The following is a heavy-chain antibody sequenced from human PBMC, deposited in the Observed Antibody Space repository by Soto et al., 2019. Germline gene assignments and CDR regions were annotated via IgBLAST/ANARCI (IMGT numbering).Heavy chain of an antibody. CDR2: ISYDGSNK. V-gene: IGHV3-30*18. J-gene: IGHJ4*02. CDR3: AKGRVWQQLPTLAY. Sequence: QVQLVESGGGVVQPGRSLRLSCAASGFTFSSYGMHWVRQAPGKGLEWVAVISYDGSNKYYADSVKGRFTISRDNSKNTLYLQMNSLRAEDTAVYYCAKGRVWQQLPTLAYWGQGTLVTVSS. CDR1: GFTFSSYG. D-gene: IGHD6-13*01.